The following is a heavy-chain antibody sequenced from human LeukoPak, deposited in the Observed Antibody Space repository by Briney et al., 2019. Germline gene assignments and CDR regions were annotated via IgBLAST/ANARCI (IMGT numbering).Heavy chain of an antibody. Sequence: ASVKVSCKASGYTFTSYGISWVRQAPGQGLEWMGWIGAYNGNTNYAQKLQGRVTMTTDTSTSTAYMELRSLRSDDTAVYYCARDLLVVVPAAMMVGYYYYGMDVWGQGTTVTVSS. CDR1: GYTFTSYG. V-gene: IGHV1-18*01. CDR3: ARDLLVVVPAAMMVGYYYYGMDV. J-gene: IGHJ6*02. D-gene: IGHD2-2*01. CDR2: IGAYNGNT.